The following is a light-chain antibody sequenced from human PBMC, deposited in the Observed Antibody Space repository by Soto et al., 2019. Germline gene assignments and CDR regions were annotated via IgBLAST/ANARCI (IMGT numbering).Light chain of an antibody. J-gene: IGKJ5*01. V-gene: IGKV1-17*01. CDR1: QGIGSD. Sequence: DIQMTQYTSSLSASVGDRVTITCRASQGIGSDLGWYQQKPGQAPKRLIYGASNLRSGVPSRFSGSGSGTEFTFTIRSLQPEDFATYYCLQHHTYPITFGQGTRLEIK. CDR3: LQHHTYPIT. CDR2: GAS.